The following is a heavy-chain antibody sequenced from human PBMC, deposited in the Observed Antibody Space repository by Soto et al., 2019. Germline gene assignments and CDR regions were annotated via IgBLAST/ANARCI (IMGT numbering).Heavy chain of an antibody. Sequence: GGSLRLSCAASGFTSSSYWMSWVRQAPGKGLEWVANIKQDGSEKYYVDSVKGRFTISRDNSKNTLYLQMNSLRAEDTAVYYCAKDTPVLRFLEWLLSPFDYWGQGTLVTVSS. CDR3: AKDTPVLRFLEWLLSPFDY. D-gene: IGHD3-3*01. J-gene: IGHJ4*02. V-gene: IGHV3-7*03. CDR1: GFTSSSYW. CDR2: IKQDGSEK.